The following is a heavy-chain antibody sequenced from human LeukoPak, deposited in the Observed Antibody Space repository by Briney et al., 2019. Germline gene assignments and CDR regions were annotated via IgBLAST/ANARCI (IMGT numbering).Heavy chain of an antibody. CDR1: NVSISSGSHY. D-gene: IGHD6-19*01. Sequence: PSETLSLTCTVSNVSISSGSHYWNWIRQPAGKGLEWIGRIYAGGRSNYNPSLRSRVTISVDTSKNQFSLKLNSVTAADTAVYYCAGTLRWLAFDYWGQGTLVTVSS. V-gene: IGHV4-61*02. J-gene: IGHJ4*02. CDR3: AGTLRWLAFDY. CDR2: IYAGGRS.